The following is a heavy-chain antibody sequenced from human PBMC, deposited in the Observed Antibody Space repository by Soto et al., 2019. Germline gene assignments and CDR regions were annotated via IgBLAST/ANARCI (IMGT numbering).Heavy chain of an antibody. CDR1: GYTFISYG. Sequence: QVQLVQSGAEVKKPGASVKVSCKSSGYTFISYGISWVRQAPGQGLEWMGWISAYNGNTNYAQKFQGRVTMTTGTSPSTADMVLRSLRSDDTAVYYCARDLPYDYVWGGYLSFDYWGQGTLVTVSS. CDR3: ARDLPYDYVWGGYLSFDY. J-gene: IGHJ4*02. CDR2: ISAYNGNT. D-gene: IGHD3-16*02. V-gene: IGHV1-18*01.